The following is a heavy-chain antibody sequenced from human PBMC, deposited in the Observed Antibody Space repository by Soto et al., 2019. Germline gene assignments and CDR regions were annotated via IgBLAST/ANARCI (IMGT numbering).Heavy chain of an antibody. Sequence: AGGSLRLSCAASGFTFSSFAMHWVRQAPGKGLEWVAVISYDGSNKYYADSVKGRLTISRDNSKNTLYLQMDSLRAEDTAVYTCARDRSVNYYYYFDYWGQGALVTVSS. CDR1: GFTFSSFA. J-gene: IGHJ4*02. CDR2: ISYDGSNK. V-gene: IGHV3-30-3*01. CDR3: ARDRSVNYYYYFDY. D-gene: IGHD1-26*01.